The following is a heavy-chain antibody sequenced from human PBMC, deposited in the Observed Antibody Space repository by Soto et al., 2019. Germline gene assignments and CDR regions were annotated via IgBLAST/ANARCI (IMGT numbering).Heavy chain of an antibody. D-gene: IGHD3-10*01. V-gene: IGHV3-33*01. CDR3: ASGRGRYFCYLDV. Sequence: PGGSLRLSCAASGFTFSSSGMHWVRQAPGKGLEWVAVIWYDGSYTYYADSVKGRFTISRDNSKNTLYLQMNSLRAEDTAVYYCASGRGRYFCYLDVWGKGTTVTGYS. CDR2: IWYDGSYT. CDR1: GFTFSSSG. J-gene: IGHJ6*03.